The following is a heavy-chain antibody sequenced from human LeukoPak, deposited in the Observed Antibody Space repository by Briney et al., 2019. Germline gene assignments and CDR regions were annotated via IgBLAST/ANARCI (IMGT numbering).Heavy chain of an antibody. CDR2: IYYSGST. V-gene: IGHV4-59*08. Sequence: SETLSLTCTVSGGSISSYYWSWIRQPPGKGLEWIGYIYYSGSTNYNPSLKSRVTISVDTSKNQFSLKLSSVTAADTAVYYCARALYGSGSYSSHWGQGTLVTVSS. J-gene: IGHJ1*01. D-gene: IGHD3-10*01. CDR3: ARALYGSGSYSSH. CDR1: GGSISSYY.